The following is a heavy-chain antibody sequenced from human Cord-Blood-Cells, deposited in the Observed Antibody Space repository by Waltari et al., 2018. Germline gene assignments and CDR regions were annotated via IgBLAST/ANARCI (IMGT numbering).Heavy chain of an antibody. CDR3: ASLGAGSGRYSSYFDY. V-gene: IGHV1-69*01. CDR2: IIPSFGTA. Sequence: QVQLVQSGAEVTKPGSSVKFSCKASGGTFSSYAISWVRQAPGQGLEWMGGIIPSFGTANYAQKFQGRVTITVDESTSTAYMELSSLRYEDTAVYYCASLGAGSGRYSSYFDYWGQGTLVTVSS. J-gene: IGHJ4*02. D-gene: IGHD1-26*01. CDR1: GGTFSSYA.